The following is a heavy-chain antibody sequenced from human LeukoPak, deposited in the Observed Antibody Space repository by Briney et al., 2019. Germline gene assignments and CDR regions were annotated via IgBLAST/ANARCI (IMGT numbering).Heavy chain of an antibody. V-gene: IGHV3-74*01. D-gene: IGHD3-22*01. CDR2: IDTDGSGT. CDR3: ARSYYDSSGYSPPDY. J-gene: IGHJ4*02. Sequence: PGGSLRLSCEASGFTFSNYWMHWVRQVPGKGLVWVARIDTDGSGTSYADSVKGRFTISRDNAKNTLYLQMNSLRAEDTAVYYCARSYYDSSGYSPPDYWGQGTLVTVSS. CDR1: GFTFSNYW.